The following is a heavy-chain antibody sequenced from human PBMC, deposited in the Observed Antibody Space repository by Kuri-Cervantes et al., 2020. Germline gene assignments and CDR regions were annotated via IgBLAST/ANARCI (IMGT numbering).Heavy chain of an antibody. V-gene: IGHV1-18*01. J-gene: IGHJ2*01. CDR1: GYTFTSYG. CDR3: ASFKMATIRPIWYFDL. Sequence: ASVKVSCKASGYTFTSYGISWVRQAPGQGLEWMGWISAYNGNANYAQKFQGRVTITADESTSTAYIELSSLRSEDTAVYYCASFKMATIRPIWYFDLWGRGTLVTVSS. D-gene: IGHD5-24*01. CDR2: ISAYNGNA.